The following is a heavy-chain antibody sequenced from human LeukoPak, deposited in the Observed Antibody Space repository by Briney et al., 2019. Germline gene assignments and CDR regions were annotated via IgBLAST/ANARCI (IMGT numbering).Heavy chain of an antibody. CDR2: IYYSGST. V-gene: IGHV4-59*08. CDR1: GGSISSYY. CDR3: AGSGYSYGFDWYFDL. J-gene: IGHJ2*01. Sequence: SETLSLTCTVSGGSISSYYWSWIRQPPGKGLEWIGYIYYSGSTYYNPSLKSRVTISVDTSKNQFSLKLSSVTAADTAVYYCAGSGYSYGFDWYFDLWGRGTLVTVSS. D-gene: IGHD5-18*01.